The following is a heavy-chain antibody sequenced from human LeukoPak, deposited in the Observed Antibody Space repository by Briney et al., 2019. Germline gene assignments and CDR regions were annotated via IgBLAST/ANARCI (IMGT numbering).Heavy chain of an antibody. J-gene: IGHJ4*02. CDR1: GFTVSSNY. CDR2: IYSGGST. V-gene: IGHV3-53*01. CDR3: AKDPLWLQLRAGVDY. D-gene: IGHD5-24*01. Sequence: GGSLRLSCAASGFTVSSNYMSWVRQAPGKGLEWVSVIYSGGSTYYADSVKGRFTISRDNSKNTLYLQMNSLRAEDTAVYYCAKDPLWLQLRAGVDYWGQGTLVTVSS.